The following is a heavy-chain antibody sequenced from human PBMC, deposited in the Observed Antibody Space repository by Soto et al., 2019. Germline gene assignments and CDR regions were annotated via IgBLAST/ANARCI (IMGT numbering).Heavy chain of an antibody. CDR2: MRPSSGNT. J-gene: IGHJ6*02. CDR3: ARVGGQLFGDHGMDV. V-gene: IGHV1-8*01. Sequence: QVQLVQSGAEVKKPGASVKVSCKASGYTFTTYEINWVRQDPGQGLEWMGWMRPSSGNTGYVDQFRGRVTMTSNTSMAPADMELSSLRSEDTAVYYCARVGGQLFGDHGMDVWGQGTTVTVSS. D-gene: IGHD3-10*01. CDR1: GYTFTTYE.